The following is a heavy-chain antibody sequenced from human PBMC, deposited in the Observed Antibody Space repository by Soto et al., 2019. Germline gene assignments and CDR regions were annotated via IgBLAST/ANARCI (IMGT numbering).Heavy chain of an antibody. D-gene: IGHD5-12*01. CDR2: INPNRGNA. CDR3: ASYSGYDPYFDY. Sequence: GASVKVSCKASGYTFTSYDINWVRQAPGQGLEWMGRINPNRGNANYAQKFQGRVTITADKSTSTAYMELSSLRSEDTAVYYCASYSGYDPYFDYWGQGTLVTVSS. V-gene: IGHV1-69*04. J-gene: IGHJ4*02. CDR1: GYTFTSYD.